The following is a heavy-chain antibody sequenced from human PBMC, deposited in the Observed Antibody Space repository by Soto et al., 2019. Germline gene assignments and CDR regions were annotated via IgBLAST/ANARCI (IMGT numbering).Heavy chain of an antibody. V-gene: IGHV3-7*03. CDR3: ARFFLRRGRYFFLY. CDR2: INQDGGET. Sequence: RSLRLSCVASRFTFIRSFMGWVRQAPGKGLEWVANINQDGGETYYVDSVEGRFTISRDNAKDSLYLQMNSLRGEDTAVYYCARFFLRRGRYFFLYCGQALLGSLFS. D-gene: IGHD6-19*01. CDR1: RFTFIRSF. J-gene: IGHJ4*02.